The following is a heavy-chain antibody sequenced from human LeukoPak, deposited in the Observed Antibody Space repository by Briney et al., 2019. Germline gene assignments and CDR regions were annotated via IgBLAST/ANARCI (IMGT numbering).Heavy chain of an antibody. CDR3: ARDNLRYAVLNAYYYGMDV. CDR1: GFTVSSNY. D-gene: IGHD3-9*01. Sequence: PGGSLRLSCAASGFTVSSNYMSWVRQAPGKGLEWVSVIYSGGSTYYAVSVKGRFTISRDNSKNTLYLQMNSLRAEDTAVYYCARDNLRYAVLNAYYYGMDVWGQGTTVTVSS. J-gene: IGHJ6*02. CDR2: IYSGGST. V-gene: IGHV3-66*01.